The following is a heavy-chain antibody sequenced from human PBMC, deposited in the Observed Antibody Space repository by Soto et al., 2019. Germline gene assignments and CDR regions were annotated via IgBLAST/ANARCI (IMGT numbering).Heavy chain of an antibody. V-gene: IGHV3-23*01. CDR2: ISGSGGST. CDR3: AKAIWGYCSGGSCYFDY. CDR1: GFTFSSYA. Sequence: EVQLLESGGGLVQPGGSLRLSCAASGFTFSSYAMSWVRQAPGKGLEWVSAISGSGGSTYYADSVKGRFTISRDNSKNRLYRQMNSLRAEDTAVYHCAKAIWGYCSGGSCYFDYWGQGTLVTVSS. D-gene: IGHD2-15*01. J-gene: IGHJ4*02.